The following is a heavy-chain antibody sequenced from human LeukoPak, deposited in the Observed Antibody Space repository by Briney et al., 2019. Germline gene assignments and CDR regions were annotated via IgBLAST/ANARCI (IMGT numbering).Heavy chain of an antibody. V-gene: IGHV1-2*04. CDR2: INPNSGGT. CDR1: GYTFTGYY. J-gene: IGHJ6*02. CDR3: ARGPDYYYGMDV. Sequence: ASVKASCKASGYTFTGYYMHWVRQAPGQGLEWMGWINPNSGGTNYAQKFQGWVTMTRDTSISTAYMELSRLRSDDTAVYYCARGPDYYYGMDVWGQGTTVTVSS.